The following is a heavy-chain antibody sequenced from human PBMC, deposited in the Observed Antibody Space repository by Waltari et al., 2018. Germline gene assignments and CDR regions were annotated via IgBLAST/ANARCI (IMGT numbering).Heavy chain of an antibody. CDR1: GGTFSSYA. CDR2: IIPIFGTA. CDR3: ARAPGFRPEEYYYYGMDV. V-gene: IGHV1-69*13. J-gene: IGHJ6*02. D-gene: IGHD3-10*01. Sequence: QVQLVQSGAEVKKPGSSVKVSCKASGGTFSSYAISWVRQAPGQGLEWMGGIIPIFGTANYAQKFQGRVTINADESTSTAYMELRSLRSEDTAVYYCARAPGFRPEEYYYYGMDVWGQGTTVTVSS.